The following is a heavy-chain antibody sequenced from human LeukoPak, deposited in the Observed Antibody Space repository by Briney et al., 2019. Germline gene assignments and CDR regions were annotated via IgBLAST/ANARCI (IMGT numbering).Heavy chain of an antibody. Sequence: GGSLRLSCAASGFTFSSYWMHWVRQAPGKGLVWVSRINSGGSSTSYADSMKGRFTISRENAKNTLYLQMNSLRAEDTAVYYCARERGGIAVDYWGQGTLVTVSS. CDR1: GFTFSSYW. CDR3: ARERGGIAVDY. CDR2: INSGGSST. D-gene: IGHD3-16*01. V-gene: IGHV3-74*01. J-gene: IGHJ4*02.